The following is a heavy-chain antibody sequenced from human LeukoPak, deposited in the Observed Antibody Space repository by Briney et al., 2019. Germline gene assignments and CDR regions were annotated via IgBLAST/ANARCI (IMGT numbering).Heavy chain of an antibody. Sequence: GGSLRLSCAASGFTFSRYDMHWVRHATGKGLEWVSGIGTAGDTYYAGSVKGRFTISRENAKNSLYLQMNSLTAGDTAVYYCAGAGSETQWRAFDFWGQGALVTVFS. J-gene: IGHJ4*02. D-gene: IGHD6-19*01. V-gene: IGHV3-13*01. CDR3: AGAGSETQWRAFDF. CDR1: GFTFSRYD. CDR2: IGTAGDT.